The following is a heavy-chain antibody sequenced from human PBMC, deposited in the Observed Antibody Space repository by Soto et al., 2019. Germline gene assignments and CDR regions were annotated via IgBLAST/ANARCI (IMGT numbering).Heavy chain of an antibody. Sequence: GGSLRLSVSASVFTFSIYAMHWGRQAPGKGLEYVSAISSNGGSTYYADSVKGRFTISRDNSKNTLYLQMSSLRAEDTAVYYCVKDSNEFWSGYLNQTFDYWGQGNLVTVSS. D-gene: IGHD3-3*01. J-gene: IGHJ4*02. CDR2: ISSNGGST. CDR3: VKDSNEFWSGYLNQTFDY. CDR1: VFTFSIYA. V-gene: IGHV3-64D*06.